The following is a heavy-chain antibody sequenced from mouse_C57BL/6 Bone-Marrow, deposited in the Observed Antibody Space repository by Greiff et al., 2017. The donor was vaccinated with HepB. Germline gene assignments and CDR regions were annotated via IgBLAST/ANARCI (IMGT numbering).Heavy chain of an antibody. CDR3: TGSYYGSSLLAY. CDR1: GYTFTSYW. J-gene: IGHJ3*01. D-gene: IGHD1-1*01. Sequence: EVQLKESGTVLARPGASVKMSCTTSGYTFTSYWMHWVKQRPGQGLEWIGAIYPGNSDTSYNQKFKGKAKLTAVTSASTAYMERSSLTNEDSAVYYCTGSYYGSSLLAYWGQGTLVTVSA. V-gene: IGHV1-5*01. CDR2: IYPGNSDT.